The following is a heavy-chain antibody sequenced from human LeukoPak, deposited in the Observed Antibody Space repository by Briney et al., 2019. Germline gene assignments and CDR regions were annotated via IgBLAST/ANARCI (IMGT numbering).Heavy chain of an antibody. CDR3: ARSAYYYDSSGYSWFDP. V-gene: IGHV3-30-3*01. CDR1: GFTFSSYA. CDR2: ISYDGSNK. Sequence: GGSLRLSCAASGFTFSSYAMHWVRQAPGKGLEWVAVISYDGSNKYYADSVKGRFSISRDNSKNTLYLQMNSLRAEDTAVYYCARSAYYYDSSGYSWFDPWGQGTLVTVSS. J-gene: IGHJ5*02. D-gene: IGHD3-22*01.